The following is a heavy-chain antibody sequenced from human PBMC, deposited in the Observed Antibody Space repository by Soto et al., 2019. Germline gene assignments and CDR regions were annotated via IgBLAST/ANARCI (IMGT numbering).Heavy chain of an antibody. CDR3: ARDHTTGSPLFDY. J-gene: IGHJ4*02. V-gene: IGHV1-2*04. Sequence: QVQLVQSGAEVKKPGASVKVSCKSSGYTFTGYYMHWVRQAPGQGLEWMGWINPNSGGTNYAKKFQGWVTMTRDTSISTAYMELSRLRSDDTAVYYCARDHTTGSPLFDYWGQGTLVTVSS. D-gene: IGHD1-1*01. CDR2: INPNSGGT. CDR1: GYTFTGYY.